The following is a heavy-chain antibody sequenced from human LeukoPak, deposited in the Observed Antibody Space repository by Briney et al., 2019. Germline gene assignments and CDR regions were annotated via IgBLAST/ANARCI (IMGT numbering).Heavy chain of an antibody. V-gene: IGHV1-2*02. CDR3: AGEGGSGYSYGSMFDY. Sequence: ASVKVSCKASGYTFTGYYMHWVRQAPGQGLEWMGWINPNSGGTNYAQKFQGRVTMTRDTSISTAYMELSRLRSDDTAVYYCAGEGGSGYSYGSMFDYWGQGTLVTVSS. J-gene: IGHJ4*02. D-gene: IGHD5-18*01. CDR2: INPNSGGT. CDR1: GYTFTGYY.